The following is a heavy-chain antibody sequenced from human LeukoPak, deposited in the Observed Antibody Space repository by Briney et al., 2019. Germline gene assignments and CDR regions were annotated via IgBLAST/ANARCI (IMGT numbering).Heavy chain of an antibody. D-gene: IGHD3-9*01. CDR1: GFTFSNYA. CDR2: INGSGGST. V-gene: IGHV3-23*01. Sequence: PGGSLRLSCAATGFTFSNYAMSWVRQAPGKGVEWVSAINGSGGSTYYADSVRGRFTISRENSKNTLYLKMNSVRAEDTAVYYCAKHGDDILTGYTHWGQGTLVTASS. CDR3: AKHGDDILTGYTH. J-gene: IGHJ4*02.